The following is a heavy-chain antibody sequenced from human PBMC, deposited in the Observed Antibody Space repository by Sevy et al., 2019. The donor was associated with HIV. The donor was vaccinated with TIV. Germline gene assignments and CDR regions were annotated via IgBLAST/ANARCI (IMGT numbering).Heavy chain of an antibody. V-gene: IGHV3-20*04. D-gene: IGHD3-10*01. CDR2: IKGNGGIT. Sequence: GGSLRLSCAVSGFIFDDYCMSWVRQVPGKGLEWVSGIKGNGGITGYADSVKGRFTISRDHAKSSLYLQMNSLRAEDTALYSCVREYELLDRSYFYFGMDVWGQGTTVTVSS. CDR3: VREYELLDRSYFYFGMDV. CDR1: GFIFDDYC. J-gene: IGHJ6*02.